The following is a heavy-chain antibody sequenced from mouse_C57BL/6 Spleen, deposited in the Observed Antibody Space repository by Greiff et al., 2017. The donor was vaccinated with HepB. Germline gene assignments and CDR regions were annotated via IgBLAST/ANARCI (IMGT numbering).Heavy chain of an antibody. CDR1: GYTFTSYG. J-gene: IGHJ4*01. CDR3: ARELGKAMDY. D-gene: IGHD4-1*01. V-gene: IGHV1-81*01. CDR2: IYPRSGNT. Sequence: VQVVESGAELARPGASVKLSCKASGYTFTSYGISWVKQRTGQGLEWIGEIYPRSGNTYYNEKFKGKATLTADKSSSTAYMELRSLTSEDSAVYFCARELGKAMDYWGQGTSVTVSS.